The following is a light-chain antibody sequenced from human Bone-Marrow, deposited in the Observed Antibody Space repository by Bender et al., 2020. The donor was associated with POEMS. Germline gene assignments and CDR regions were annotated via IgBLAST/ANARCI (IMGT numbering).Light chain of an antibody. CDR2: EVT. CDR1: SADVGGYNY. J-gene: IGLJ3*02. V-gene: IGLV2-14*01. Sequence: QSALTQPASVSGSPGQSITISCTGTSADVGGYNYVSWYQQHPGKAPKVMIYEVTKRPSGVPDRFSGSKSGTSASLAISGLQSEDEADYYCAAWEDSLNGWVFGGGTKLTVL. CDR3: AAWEDSLNGWV.